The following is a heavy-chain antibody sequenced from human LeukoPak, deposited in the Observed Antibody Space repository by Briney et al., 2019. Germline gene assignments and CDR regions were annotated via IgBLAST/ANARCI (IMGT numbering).Heavy chain of an antibody. Sequence: GGSLRLSCAASGFTFSSYWMSWVRQAPGKGLEWVANINQNGSETYYVDSVKGRFTISRDNGKNSLYLQMNSLRADDTAVYYCGRLGGQPGPYYFDYWGQGTLVTVSS. CDR2: INQNGSET. D-gene: IGHD3-10*01. J-gene: IGHJ4*02. CDR3: GRLGGQPGPYYFDY. CDR1: GFTFSSYW. V-gene: IGHV3-7*01.